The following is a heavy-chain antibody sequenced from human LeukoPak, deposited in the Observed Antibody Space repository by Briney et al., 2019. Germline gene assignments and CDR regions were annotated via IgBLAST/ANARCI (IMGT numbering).Heavy chain of an antibody. Sequence: SETLSLTCTVSGGSISSYYWSWIRQPPGKGLEWIGYIYYSGSTNYNPPLKSRVTISGDTSKNQFSLMLTSVTAADTAVYYCARERSGGSFDYWGQGTLVTVSS. D-gene: IGHD1-26*01. CDR3: ARERSGGSFDY. CDR2: IYYSGST. V-gene: IGHV4-59*01. J-gene: IGHJ4*02. CDR1: GGSISSYY.